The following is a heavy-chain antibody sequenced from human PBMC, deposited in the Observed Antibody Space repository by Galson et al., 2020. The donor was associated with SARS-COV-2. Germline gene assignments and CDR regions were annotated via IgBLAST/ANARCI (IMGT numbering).Heavy chain of an antibody. CDR2: IYPGDTET. Sequence: KIGESLKISCKGSGYSFTSYWNGWVRQIPGKGLEWMGNIYPGDTETRYSPSFQGQVTISADKSSSTAYLQWSSLKASDTAMYYCARLSDSGSYDWFDPWGQGTRVNVSS. V-gene: IGHV5-51*01. CDR1: GYSFTSYW. CDR3: ARLSDSGSYDWFDP. J-gene: IGHJ5*02. D-gene: IGHD1-26*01.